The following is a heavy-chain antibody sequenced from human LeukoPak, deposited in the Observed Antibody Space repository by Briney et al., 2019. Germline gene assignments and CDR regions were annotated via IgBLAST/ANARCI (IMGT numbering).Heavy chain of an antibody. CDR2: THSSGGA. J-gene: IGHJ6*02. CDR3: ARGRNGPSADYYYGMDV. Sequence: SETLSLTCTVSGGSISTFCTWFRQPAGKGLEWIGRTHSSGGANYNPSLRSRVTMSVDTSKNQFSLKLTSVTAADTAIYYCARGRNGPSADYYYGMDVWGQGTTVTVSS. V-gene: IGHV4-4*07. CDR1: GGSISTF. D-gene: IGHD3-10*01.